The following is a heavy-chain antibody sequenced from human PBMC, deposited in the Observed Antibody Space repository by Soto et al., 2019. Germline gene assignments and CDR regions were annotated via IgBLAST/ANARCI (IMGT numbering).Heavy chain of an antibody. CDR1: GGSISRYY. CDR2: IYWSGGT. D-gene: IGHD6-13*01. J-gene: IGHJ6*02. V-gene: IGHV4-4*07. CDR3: ARGSAAGVDYGMDV. Sequence: SETLSLTCTVSGGSISRYYWSWIRQPAGKGLEWIGRIYWSGGTNYNPSLKSRVTMSLDSSKKQFYLKMNSVTAADTAVYYCARGSAAGVDYGMDVWGQGTTGTVS.